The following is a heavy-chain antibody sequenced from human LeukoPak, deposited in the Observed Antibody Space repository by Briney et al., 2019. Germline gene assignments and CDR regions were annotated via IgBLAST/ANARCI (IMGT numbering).Heavy chain of an antibody. CDR3: ARSGGLQNFDY. J-gene: IGHJ4*02. CDR2: INHSGST. CDR1: GGSFSGYY. Sequence: SETLSLTCAVHGGSFSGYYWSWIRQPPGKGLEWIGEINHSGSTNYNPSLKSRVTISVDTSKNQFSLKLSSVTAADTAVYYCARSGGLQNFDYWGQGTLVTVSS. V-gene: IGHV4-34*01. D-gene: IGHD3-16*01.